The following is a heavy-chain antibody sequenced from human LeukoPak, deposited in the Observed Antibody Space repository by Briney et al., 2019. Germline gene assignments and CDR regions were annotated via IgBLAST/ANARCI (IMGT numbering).Heavy chain of an antibody. Sequence: ASVKVSYKVSGYTLTELSMHWVRQAPGKGLEWMGGFDPEDGETIYAQKFQGRVTMTEDTSTDTAYMELSSLRSEDTAVYYCATDIHDSSGYYSADFDYWGQGTLVTVSS. J-gene: IGHJ4*02. V-gene: IGHV1-24*01. CDR1: GYTLTELS. CDR2: FDPEDGET. D-gene: IGHD3-22*01. CDR3: ATDIHDSSGYYSADFDY.